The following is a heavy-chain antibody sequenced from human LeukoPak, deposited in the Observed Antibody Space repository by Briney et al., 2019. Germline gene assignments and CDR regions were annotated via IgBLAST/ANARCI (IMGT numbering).Heavy chain of an antibody. J-gene: IGHJ4*02. D-gene: IGHD2-2*03. CDR3: ARIFHLDIVVVPAATPFDY. V-gene: IGHV1-2*02. CDR2: INPNSGGT. Sequence: ASVKVSCKASGYTFTGYYVHWVRQAPGQGLEWMGWINPNSGGTNYAQKFQGRVTMTRDTSISTAYMELSRLRSDDTAVYYCARIFHLDIVVVPAATPFDYWGQGTLVTVSS. CDR1: GYTFTGYY.